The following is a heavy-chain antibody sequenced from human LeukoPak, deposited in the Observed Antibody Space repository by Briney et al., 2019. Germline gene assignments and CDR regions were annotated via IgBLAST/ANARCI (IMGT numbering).Heavy chain of an antibody. V-gene: IGHV4-31*03. D-gene: IGHD2-15*01. CDR2: IYYSGST. Sequence: SETLSLTCTVSGGSISSGGYYWSWIRQHPGKGLEWIGYIYYSGSTYYNPSLKSRVTISVDTSKNQFSLKLSSVTAADTAVYYCAREAPLNCSGGSCYLTWGQGTLVTVSS. J-gene: IGHJ4*02. CDR3: AREAPLNCSGGSCYLT. CDR1: GGSISSGGYY.